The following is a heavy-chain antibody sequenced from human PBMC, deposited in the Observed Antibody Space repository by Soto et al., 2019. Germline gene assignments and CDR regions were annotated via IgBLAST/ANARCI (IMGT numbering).Heavy chain of an antibody. V-gene: IGHV6-1*01. CDR3: ARGSWDDVSGHYYMDV. D-gene: IGHD5-12*01. Sequence: QVQLQLSGPGLMKPSQTLSLTCAISGDSVSSNSAGWNWVRQTPSRGLEWLGRTYYKSKWFNNYAVSVKSRITLNPDTSQNQFSLPLDSVTPEDTAVYYCARGSWDDVSGHYYMDVWGKGTTVTVSS. CDR2: TYYKSKWFN. CDR1: GDSVSSNSAG. J-gene: IGHJ6*03.